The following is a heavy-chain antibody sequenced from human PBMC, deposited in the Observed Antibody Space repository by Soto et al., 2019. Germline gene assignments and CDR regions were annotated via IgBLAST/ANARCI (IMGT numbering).Heavy chain of an antibody. Sequence: SETLGVGCTISGGSISSYYWIWIRQPPGKGLEWIGYIYYSGSTNYNPSLKSRVTISVDTSKNQFSLKLSSVTAADTAVYYRARALSEVTSYHYGMDVWGQGTTVTVSS. CDR2: IYYSGST. CDR3: ARALSEVTSYHYGMDV. CDR1: GGSISSYY. V-gene: IGHV4-59*01. J-gene: IGHJ6*01. D-gene: IGHD4-4*01.